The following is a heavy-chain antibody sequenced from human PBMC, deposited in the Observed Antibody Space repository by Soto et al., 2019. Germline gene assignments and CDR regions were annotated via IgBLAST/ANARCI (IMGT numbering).Heavy chain of an antibody. V-gene: IGHV5-10-1*01. J-gene: IGHJ6*02. CDR2: IDPSDSYT. D-gene: IGHD5-12*01. CDR1: GYSFTSYW. Sequence: GESLKISRKGSGYSFTSYWISWVRQMPGKGLEWMGRIDPSDSYTNYSPSFQGHVTISADKSISTAYLQWSSLKASDTAMYYCARTVATINYYGMDIWGQGTTVTVSS. CDR3: ARTVATINYYGMDI.